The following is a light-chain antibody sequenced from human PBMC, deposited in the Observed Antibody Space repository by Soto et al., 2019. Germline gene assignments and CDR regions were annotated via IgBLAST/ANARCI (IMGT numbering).Light chain of an antibody. Sequence: EIVLTQSPRTLSWSPGERATLSCRARQSVSSSDLAWYQQKPGQSPRLLIFDASTRATGIPARFSGSGSGTEFTLTISNLQSEDFAVYYCHQYNKWPPITFGQGTRLENK. CDR1: QSVSSSD. J-gene: IGKJ5*01. CDR2: DAS. CDR3: HQYNKWPPIT. V-gene: IGKV3-15*01.